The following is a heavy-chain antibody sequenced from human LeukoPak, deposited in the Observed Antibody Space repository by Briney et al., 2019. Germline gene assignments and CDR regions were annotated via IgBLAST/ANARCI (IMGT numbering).Heavy chain of an antibody. D-gene: IGHD3-3*01. CDR2: INNDGSST. CDR1: GFIFSDHW. J-gene: IGHJ4*02. CDR3: VRERNNFWSGHHSIFDS. Sequence: GGSLRLSCAASGFIFSDHWMHWVRRAPGKGLVWLSRINNDGSSTIYADSVKGRFTFSRDNAENTLFLEMSSLRVEDTAVYYCVRERNNFWSGHHSIFDSWGQGTLVTVSS. V-gene: IGHV3-74*01.